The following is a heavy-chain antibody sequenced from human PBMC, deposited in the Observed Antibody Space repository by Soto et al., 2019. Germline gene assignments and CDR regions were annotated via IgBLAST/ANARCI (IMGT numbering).Heavy chain of an antibody. CDR3: RCNDFTDSSDY. V-gene: IGHV3-48*02. D-gene: IGHD3-16*01. CDR1: GLSFSTCN. J-gene: IGHJ4*02. CDR2: ISSTSRTI. Sequence: DVRLVESGGGLVQPGGSLRLSCAASGLSFSTCNMNWVRQAPGKGVEWVSYISSTSRTIKYADSAQGRFIISSDNAKNPLYLQMSGLRDADTPLYFCRCNDFTDSSDYWGQGTVVTVSS.